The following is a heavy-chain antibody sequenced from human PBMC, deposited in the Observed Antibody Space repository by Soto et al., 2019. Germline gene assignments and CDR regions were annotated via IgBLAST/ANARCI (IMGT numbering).Heavy chain of an antibody. V-gene: IGHV4-31*03. Sequence: PWETRSLTCSVSSYSMNSGGYYLSWIRQHPGKGLDWIGYIYSNGDTYYNPSLKSRVTISVDTSKNQFSLNLTSVTAADTAVYYCARRGGSSSGYYYYAMDVWGQGTTVTVSS. J-gene: IGHJ6*02. CDR1: SYSMNSGGYY. CDR3: ARRGGSSSGYYYYAMDV. D-gene: IGHD6-6*01. CDR2: IYSNGDT.